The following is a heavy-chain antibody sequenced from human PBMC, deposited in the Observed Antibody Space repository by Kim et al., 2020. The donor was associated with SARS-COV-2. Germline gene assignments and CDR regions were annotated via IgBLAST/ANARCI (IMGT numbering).Heavy chain of an antibody. CDR1: GFTFSSYT. V-gene: IGHV3-30-3*01. CDR2: ISYDGTSK. J-gene: IGHJ3*02. CDR3: ARDQYTYGLGAAFDI. D-gene: IGHD5-18*01. Sequence: GGSLRLSCAASGFTFSSYTIHWVRQAPGKGLEWVAVISYDGTSKYYADSVKGRFTISRDNSKNTLYLQMNSLRAEDTAVYYCARDQYTYGLGAAFDIWGQGTMVTVSS.